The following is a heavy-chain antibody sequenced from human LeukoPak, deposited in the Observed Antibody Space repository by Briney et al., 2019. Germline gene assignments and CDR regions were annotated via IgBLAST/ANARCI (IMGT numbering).Heavy chain of an antibody. CDR1: GFTFSSYG. D-gene: IGHD6-13*01. CDR2: IWYDGSNK. Sequence: GRSLRLSCAASGFTFSSYGMHWVRQAPGKGLEWVAVIWYDGSNKYYADSVKGRFTISRDNSKNTLYLQMNSLRAEDTAVYYCARVEAAGTHVDYWGQGTLVTVSS. V-gene: IGHV3-33*01. CDR3: ARVEAAGTHVDY. J-gene: IGHJ4*02.